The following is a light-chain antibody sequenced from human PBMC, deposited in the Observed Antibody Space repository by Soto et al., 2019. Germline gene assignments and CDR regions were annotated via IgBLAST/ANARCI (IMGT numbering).Light chain of an antibody. V-gene: IGKV3-20*01. CDR3: QQYGAPGT. CDR2: GTS. J-gene: IGKJ1*01. CDR1: QSVSSSY. Sequence: LSPGERATLSCRASQSVSSSYLAWYQQKPGQAPRLLIYGTSSRATGIPDRFSGSGSGTDFTLTISRLEPEDFAVYYCQQYGAPGTFGQGTKVDIK.